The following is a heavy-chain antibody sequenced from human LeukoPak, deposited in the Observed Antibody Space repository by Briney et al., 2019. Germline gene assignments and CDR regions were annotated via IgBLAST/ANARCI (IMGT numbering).Heavy chain of an antibody. CDR1: EYTFTSYY. Sequence: ASVKVSCKASEYTFTSYYMHWVRQAPGQGLEWMGIINPSGGSTSYAQKFRGRVTMTRDTSTYTVYMELSSLRSEDTAVYYCARGGGGVAGQLSPDYWGQGTLVTVSP. CDR2: INPSGGST. V-gene: IGHV1-46*01. D-gene: IGHD6-19*01. CDR3: ARGGGGVAGQLSPDY. J-gene: IGHJ4*02.